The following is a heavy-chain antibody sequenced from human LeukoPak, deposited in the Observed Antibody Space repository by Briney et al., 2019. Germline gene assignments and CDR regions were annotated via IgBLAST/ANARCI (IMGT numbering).Heavy chain of an antibody. D-gene: IGHD4-23*01. CDR1: GFTFRNYG. V-gene: IGHV3-23*01. J-gene: IGHJ4*02. Sequence: GGSLRLSCTASGFTFRNYGMSWVRQAPGKGLEWVSGVDSSGGATSYADSVKGRFTISRDNSKNTLYLQMNSLRAEDTAVYYCARDWATVVTIDYWGQGTLVTVS. CDR2: VDSSGGAT. CDR3: ARDWATVVTIDY.